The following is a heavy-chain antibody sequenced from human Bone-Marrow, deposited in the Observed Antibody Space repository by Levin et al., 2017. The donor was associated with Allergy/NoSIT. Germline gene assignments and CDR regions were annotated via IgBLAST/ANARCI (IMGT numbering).Heavy chain of an antibody. CDR3: AKDKSPKTGTTFLYFDY. D-gene: IGHD1-7*01. J-gene: IGHJ4*02. CDR1: GFTFSSYA. Sequence: GESLKISCAASGFTFSSYAMSWVRQAPGKGLEWVSAISGSGGSTYYADSVKGRFTISRDNSKNTLYLQMNSLRAEDKAVYYCAKDKSPKTGTTFLYFDYWGQGTLVTVSS. CDR2: ISGSGGST. V-gene: IGHV3-23*01.